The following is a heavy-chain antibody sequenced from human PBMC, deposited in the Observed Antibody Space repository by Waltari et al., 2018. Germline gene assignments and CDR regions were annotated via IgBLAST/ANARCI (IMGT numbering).Heavy chain of an antibody. CDR3: ARIGGGSPAAAGLSH. CDR2: IIPIFGTA. V-gene: IGHV1-69*08. Sequence: QVQLVQSGAEVKKHGSSVKLYCKASVVAFSSYAISWLRQAPGEGPEWMGRIIPIFGTANYAQKFQGRVTITADKSTSTAYMELSSLRSEDTAVYYCARIGGGSPAAAGLSHWGQGTLVTVSS. D-gene: IGHD6-13*01. CDR1: VVAFSSYA. J-gene: IGHJ4*02.